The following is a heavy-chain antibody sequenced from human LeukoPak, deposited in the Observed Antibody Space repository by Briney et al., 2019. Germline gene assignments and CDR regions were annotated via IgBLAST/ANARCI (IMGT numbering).Heavy chain of an antibody. CDR3: AKDLSEWSNPLFDY. J-gene: IGHJ4*02. D-gene: IGHD3-3*01. V-gene: IGHV3-23*01. CDR2: ISGSGGST. CDR1: GFTFSSYG. Sequence: PGGSLRLSCAASGFTFSSYGMSWVRQAPGKGLEWVSAISGSGGSTYYADSVKGRFTISRDNSKNTLYLQMNSLRAEDTAVYYCAKDLSEWSNPLFDYWGQGTLVTVSS.